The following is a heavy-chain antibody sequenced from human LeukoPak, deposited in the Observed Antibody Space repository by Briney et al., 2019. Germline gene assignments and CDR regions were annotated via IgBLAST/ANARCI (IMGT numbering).Heavy chain of an antibody. D-gene: IGHD3-10*01. CDR3: TTDNSARYY. CDR2: IKSKTDGGTT. CDR1: GFSFINAW. J-gene: IGHJ4*02. V-gene: IGHV3-15*01. Sequence: GGSRRLSCAASGFSFINAWLSGVPQAPGRGRGWVGRIKSKTDGGTTDYAAPVNGRFTISRDDSKNTLYLQMNSLKTEDTAVYYCTTDNSARYYWGQGTLVTVSS.